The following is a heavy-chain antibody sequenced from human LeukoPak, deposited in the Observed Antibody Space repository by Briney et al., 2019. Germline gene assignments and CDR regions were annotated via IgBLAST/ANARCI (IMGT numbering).Heavy chain of an antibody. J-gene: IGHJ6*02. Sequence: PGGSLRLSCAASGFSFSEYYMTWIRQAPGKGLEWVSNLSSSGRYTNYADSVRGRFTISRDNAKKSLYLQMNSLRAEDTAVYYCARDSYGMDVWGQGTTVTVSS. V-gene: IGHV3-11*05. CDR1: GFSFSEYY. CDR2: LSSSGRYT. CDR3: ARDSYGMDV.